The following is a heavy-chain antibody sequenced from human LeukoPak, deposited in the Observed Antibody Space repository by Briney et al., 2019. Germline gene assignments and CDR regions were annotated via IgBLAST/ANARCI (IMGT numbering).Heavy chain of an antibody. CDR2: FDPEDGET. D-gene: IGHD4-11*01. CDR3: ATVSAVNLAEYFQH. V-gene: IGHV1-24*01. J-gene: IGHJ1*01. Sequence: ASVKVSCKVSGYTLTELSMHWVRQAPGKGLEWMGGFDPEDGETIYAQKFQGRVTMTEDASTDTAYMELSSLGSEDTAVYYCATVSAVNLAEYFQHWGQGTLVTVSS. CDR1: GYTLTELS.